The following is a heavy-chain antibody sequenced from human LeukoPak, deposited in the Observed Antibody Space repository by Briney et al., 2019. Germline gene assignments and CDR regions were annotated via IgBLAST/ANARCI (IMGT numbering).Heavy chain of an antibody. CDR1: GGTFSSYA. CDR3: ARALGYCSSTSCYSYYYYYGMDV. Sequence: SVKVSCKASGGTFSSYAISWVRQAPGQGLEWMGGIIPIFGTANYAQKFQGRVTITADESTSTAYMELSSLRSEDTAVYYCARALGYCSSTSCYSYYYYYGMDVWAKGTTVTVSS. D-gene: IGHD2-2*01. V-gene: IGHV1-69*13. J-gene: IGHJ6*04. CDR2: IIPIFGTA.